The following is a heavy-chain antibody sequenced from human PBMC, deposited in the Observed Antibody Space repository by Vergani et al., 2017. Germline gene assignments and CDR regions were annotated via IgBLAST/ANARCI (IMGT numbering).Heavy chain of an antibody. J-gene: IGHJ3*01. CDR3: ARHAVAIPTPSGAFDV. D-gene: IGHD2-2*02. Sequence: EVQLVQSGAEVKKPGESLKISCKGSGYRFTSYWIGWVRQMPGKGLEWMAIIYPGDSDTRYSPSFQGQVPISAHKSISTAYLQWSSLKAWDTAMYYCARHAVAIPTPSGAFDVWGQGTMVTVSS. CDR1: GYRFTSYW. V-gene: IGHV5-51*01. CDR2: IYPGDSDT.